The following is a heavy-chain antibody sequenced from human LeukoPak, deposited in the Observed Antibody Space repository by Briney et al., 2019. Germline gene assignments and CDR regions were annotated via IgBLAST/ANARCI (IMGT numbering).Heavy chain of an antibody. CDR1: GFTFNNYA. Sequence: GGSLRLSCAVFGFTFNNYAMSWVRQAPGKGLEWVSAISGGGDNTHYADSVHGRFTVSRDDSKNILYLQMNSLRAEDTAVYYCAKDVEYHPKRGNWFDPWGQGTLVTVSS. CDR2: ISGGGDNT. D-gene: IGHD2-2*01. V-gene: IGHV3-23*01. J-gene: IGHJ5*02. CDR3: AKDVEYHPKRGNWFDP.